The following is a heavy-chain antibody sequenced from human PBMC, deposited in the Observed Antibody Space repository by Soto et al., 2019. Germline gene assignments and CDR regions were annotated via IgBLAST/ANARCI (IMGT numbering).Heavy chain of an antibody. Sequence: GGSLRLSCAASGFTFSSYAMHWVRQAPGKGLEWVAVISYDGSNKYYADSVKGRFTISRDNSKNTLYLQMNSLRAEDTAVYYCARDLSNGEFYFDYWGQGTLVTVSS. CDR3: ARDLSNGEFYFDY. CDR1: GFTFSSYA. J-gene: IGHJ4*02. D-gene: IGHD3-10*01. V-gene: IGHV3-30-3*01. CDR2: ISYDGSNK.